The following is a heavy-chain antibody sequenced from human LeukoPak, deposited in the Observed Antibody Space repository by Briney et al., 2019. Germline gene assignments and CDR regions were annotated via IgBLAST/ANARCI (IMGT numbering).Heavy chain of an antibody. CDR2: IRQDGSAE. V-gene: IGHV3-7*03. J-gene: IGHJ1*01. CDR3: AKGTIMIVVKAEYFQH. D-gene: IGHD3-22*01. CDR1: GFTFTTYW. Sequence: GGSLRLSCVGSGFTFTTYWMSWVRQAPGKGLEWVANIRQDGSAEFYADSVKGRFTISRDNAKNSLYLQMNSLRAEDTAVYYCAKGTIMIVVKAEYFQHWGQGTLVTVSS.